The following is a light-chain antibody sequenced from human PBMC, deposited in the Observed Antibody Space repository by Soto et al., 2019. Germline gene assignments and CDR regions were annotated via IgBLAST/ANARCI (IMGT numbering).Light chain of an antibody. Sequence: GDRVTIACQASQDISNYLHWYQQKPGKVPKLLIYAASTLQSGVPSRFSGSGSGTDFTLTISSLQPEDVATYYCQKYNSAPRTFGQGTKVDIK. J-gene: IGKJ1*01. CDR3: QKYNSAPRT. V-gene: IGKV1-27*01. CDR1: QDISNY. CDR2: AAS.